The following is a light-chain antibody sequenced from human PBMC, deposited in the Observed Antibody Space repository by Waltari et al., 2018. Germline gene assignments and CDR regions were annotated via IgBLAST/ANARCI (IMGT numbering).Light chain of an antibody. V-gene: IGKV4-1*01. CDR1: QTVLYSSNNKNY. CDR3: QQYYTSPYT. CDR2: WAS. J-gene: IGKJ2*01. Sequence: DIVMTQSPDSLAVSLVERAPINCKSSQTVLYSSNNKNYLAWYQQKPGQPPKLVIYWASTRESGVPDRFSASGSGTDFNFTISSLQAEDVAVYYCQQYYTSPYTFAQGTKLEI.